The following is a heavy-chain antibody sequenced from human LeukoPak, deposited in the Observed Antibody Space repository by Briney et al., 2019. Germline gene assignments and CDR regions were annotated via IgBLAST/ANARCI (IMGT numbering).Heavy chain of an antibody. Sequence: GESLKISCRGSGYSFTTYWIGWVRQLPGKGLEWMGIIYPGDSDTRYSPSFQGQVTISADKSISTAYLQWSSLKASDTAMYYCARPNITSYYDSRGYDAFDVWGQGTMVTVSS. CDR1: GYSFTTYW. CDR3: ARPNITSYYDSRGYDAFDV. V-gene: IGHV5-51*01. CDR2: IYPGDSDT. D-gene: IGHD3-22*01. J-gene: IGHJ3*01.